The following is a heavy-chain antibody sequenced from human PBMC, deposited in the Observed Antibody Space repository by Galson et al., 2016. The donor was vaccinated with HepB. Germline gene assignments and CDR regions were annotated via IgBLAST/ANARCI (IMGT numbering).Heavy chain of an antibody. V-gene: IGHV1-18*01. CDR3: ARVRACTGRTCSSTLDS. CDR1: GYIFNDFH. CDR2: YSSPRGSA. Sequence: SVKVSCKASGYIFNDFHITWVRQAPGQGLEWMGGYSSPRGSANYAQNLQGRVTMTTDTSTSTDYMQLRSLRSDDTAVYYCARVRACTGRTCSSTLDSWGQGTLVTVSS. J-gene: IGHJ4*02. D-gene: IGHD2-8*02.